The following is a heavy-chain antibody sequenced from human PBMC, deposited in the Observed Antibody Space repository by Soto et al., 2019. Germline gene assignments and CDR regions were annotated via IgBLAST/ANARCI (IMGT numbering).Heavy chain of an antibody. CDR2: ITGDGETT. CDR1: GFTFTSYA. D-gene: IGHD1-26*01. V-gene: IGHV3-23*01. Sequence: GGSLRLSCAASGFTFTSYAMGWVRQAPGKGLEWVSSITGDGETTRYADSVKGRFTISRDNSKNTLSLHMNSLRSEDTAVYYCARDRRYSGYYFNYWGQGTLVTVSS. J-gene: IGHJ4*02. CDR3: ARDRRYSGYYFNY.